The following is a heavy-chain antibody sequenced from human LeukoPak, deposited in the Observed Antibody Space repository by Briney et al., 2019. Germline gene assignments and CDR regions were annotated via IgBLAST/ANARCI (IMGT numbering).Heavy chain of an antibody. CDR3: ARDSTRGGYSGYDSRFDY. D-gene: IGHD5-12*01. J-gene: IGHJ4*02. Sequence: GGSLRLSCAASGFTFSSYWMSWVRQAPGKGLEWVANIKQDGSEKYYVDSVKGRFTISRDNAKNSLHLQMNSLRAEDTAVYYCARDSTRGGYSGYDSRFDYWGQGTLVTVSS. CDR1: GFTFSSYW. V-gene: IGHV3-7*01. CDR2: IKQDGSEK.